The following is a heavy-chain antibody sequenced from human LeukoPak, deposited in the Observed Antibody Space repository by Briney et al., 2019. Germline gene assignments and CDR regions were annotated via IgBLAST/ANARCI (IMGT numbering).Heavy chain of an antibody. V-gene: IGHV4-39*01. CDR2: TYYSGST. CDR3: ARPFSSSSLDY. J-gene: IGHJ4*02. CDR1: GGSISSSSYY. D-gene: IGHD6-6*01. Sequence: SETLSLTCTVSGGSISSSSYYWGWIRQPPGKGLEWIGSTYYSGSTYYNPSLKSRVTISVDTSKNQFSLKLSSVTAADTAVYYCARPFSSSSLDYWGQGTLVTVSS.